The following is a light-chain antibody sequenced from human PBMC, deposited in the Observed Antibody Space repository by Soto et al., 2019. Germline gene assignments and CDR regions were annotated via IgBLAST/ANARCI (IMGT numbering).Light chain of an antibody. CDR2: LEGSGSY. CDR1: SGHSSYI. Sequence: QLVLTQSSSASASLGSSVKLTCTLSSGHSSYIIAWHQQQPGKAPRYLMKLEGSGSYNKGSGVPGRFSGSSSGADRYLTISNLQFEDEADYYCETWDSNTYVVFGGGTKLTVL. J-gene: IGLJ2*01. CDR3: ETWDSNTYVV. V-gene: IGLV4-60*02.